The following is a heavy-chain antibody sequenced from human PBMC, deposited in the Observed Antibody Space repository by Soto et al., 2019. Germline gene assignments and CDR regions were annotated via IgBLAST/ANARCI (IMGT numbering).Heavy chain of an antibody. CDR1: GFTFSAYA. J-gene: IGHJ4*02. CDR2: ISSRSDTL. Sequence: PGGSLRLSCEGSGFTFSAYAMNWVRQAPGKGLEWVSYISSRSDTLYYADSMKGRFTVSRDNAKNSVYLDMNSLSAEDTAVYYCARESEDLTSNFDYWGQGTLVTVSS. V-gene: IGHV3-48*04. CDR3: ARESEDLTSNFDY.